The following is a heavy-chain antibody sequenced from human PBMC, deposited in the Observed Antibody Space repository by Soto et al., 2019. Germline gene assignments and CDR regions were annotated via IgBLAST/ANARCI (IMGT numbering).Heavy chain of an antibody. CDR3: ARGFYGDPPALDY. D-gene: IGHD4-17*01. CDR2: IKTDGSFS. Sequence: GGSLRLSCVASGFIFRNDYMSWVRQAPGKGLVWISRIKTDGSFSSYADSVKGRFTISRDNARNTLFLQMNSLSDDDTAVYYCARGFYGDPPALDYWGQGTLVTVSS. V-gene: IGHV3-74*01. CDR1: GFIFRNDY. J-gene: IGHJ4*02.